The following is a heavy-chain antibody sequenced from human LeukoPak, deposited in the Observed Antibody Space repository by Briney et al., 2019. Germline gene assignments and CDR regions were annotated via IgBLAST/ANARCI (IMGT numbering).Heavy chain of an antibody. D-gene: IGHD6-19*01. V-gene: IGHV4-39*07. CDR1: GGSISSSSYY. CDR3: ARRGAVKQWLVGWFDP. J-gene: IGHJ5*02. CDR2: IYYSGST. Sequence: SETLSPTCTVSGGSISSSSYYWGWIRQPPGKGLEWIGSIYYSGSTYYNPSLKSRVTISVDTSKNQFSLKLSSVTAADTAVYYCARRGAVKQWLVGWFDPWGQGTLVTVSS.